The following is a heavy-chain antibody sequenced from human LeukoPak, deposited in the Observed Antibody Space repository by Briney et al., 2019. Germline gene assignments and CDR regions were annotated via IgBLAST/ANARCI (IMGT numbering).Heavy chain of an antibody. J-gene: IGHJ4*02. CDR3: ARMRFGEFALCY. CDR1: GGSISSYY. CDR2: IHYSGST. Sequence: PSETLSLTCTVSGGSISSYYWSWIRQPPGKGLEWIGYIHYSGSTNYNPSLKSRVTISVDTSKNQFSLKLSSVTAADTAVYYCARMRFGEFALCYWGQGTLVTVSS. D-gene: IGHD3-10*01. V-gene: IGHV4-59*01.